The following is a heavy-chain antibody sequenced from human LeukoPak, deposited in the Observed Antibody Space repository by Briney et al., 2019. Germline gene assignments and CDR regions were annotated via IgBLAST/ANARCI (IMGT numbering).Heavy chain of an antibody. CDR2: ISSSGSTI. V-gene: IGHV3-11*01. D-gene: IGHD3-22*01. Sequence: GGSLRLSCAASGFTFSDYYMSWIRQAPGKGLEWVSYISSSGSTIYYADSVKGRFTISRDNAKNSLYLQMNSLRSDDTAIYYCARGDYYDSSDYYQDYWGQGTLVTVSS. CDR1: GFTFSDYY. CDR3: ARGDYYDSSDYYQDY. J-gene: IGHJ4*02.